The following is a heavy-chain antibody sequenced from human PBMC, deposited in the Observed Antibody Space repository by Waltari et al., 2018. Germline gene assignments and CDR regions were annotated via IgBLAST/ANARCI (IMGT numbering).Heavy chain of an antibody. Sequence: QVQLQESGPGLVKPSETLSLTCTVSGGSISSHYWSWIRQPPGKGLEWIGYIYYSGSTNYNPSLKSRVTISVDTSKNQFSLKLSSVTAADTAVYYCARASPDYGDYVFWGQGTLVTVSS. D-gene: IGHD4-17*01. CDR2: IYYSGST. J-gene: IGHJ4*02. CDR3: ARASPDYGDYVF. V-gene: IGHV4-59*11. CDR1: GGSISSHY.